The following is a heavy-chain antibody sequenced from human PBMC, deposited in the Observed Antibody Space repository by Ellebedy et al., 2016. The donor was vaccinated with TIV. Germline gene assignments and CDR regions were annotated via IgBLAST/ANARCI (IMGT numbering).Heavy chain of an antibody. CDR3: ARGITGPVDLGY. D-gene: IGHD1-1*01. J-gene: IGHJ4*02. CDR2: INTYNGNT. V-gene: IGHV1-18*04. CDR1: GHTFTSDG. Sequence: AASVKVSCKASGHTFTSDGFGWVRQAPGQGLEWMGWINTYNGNTNYAKSFQGRVTMTTDTSTNPAYLDLRSLRPADTAVYYCARGITGPVDLGYWGQGTLMTVSS.